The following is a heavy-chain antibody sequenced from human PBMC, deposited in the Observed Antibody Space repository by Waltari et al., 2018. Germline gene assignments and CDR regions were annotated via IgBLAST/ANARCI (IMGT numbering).Heavy chain of an antibody. V-gene: IGHV3-11*04. Sequence: QVQLLASGGVLFKPGWSRTLLCAASACPSCDYYFPWIRQAPGEGLEWVSYISSSGSTIYYADSVKGRFTISRDNAKNSLYLQMNSLRAEDTAVYYCARDRWLREAFDIWGQGTMVTVSS. CDR1: ACPSCDYY. D-gene: IGHD5-12*01. J-gene: IGHJ3*02. CDR3: ARDRWLREAFDI. CDR2: ISSSGSTI.